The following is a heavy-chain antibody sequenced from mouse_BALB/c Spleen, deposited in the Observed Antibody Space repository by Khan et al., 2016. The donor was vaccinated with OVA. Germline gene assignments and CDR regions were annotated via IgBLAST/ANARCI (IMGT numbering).Heavy chain of an antibody. CDR2: INPHIGET. CDR3: AIKNGSDVDY. J-gene: IGHJ2*01. Sequence: EVQLQQSGPELVKPGASVKISCKASGYSFTGYFMNWVMQSHGKSLEWIGRINPHIGETFYNQKFKDKATLTVDESSTTAHMELRSLSSEDSAVYYCAIKNGSDVDYWGQGTTLTVSS. V-gene: IGHV1-20*02. D-gene: IGHD1-1*01. CDR1: GYSFTGYF.